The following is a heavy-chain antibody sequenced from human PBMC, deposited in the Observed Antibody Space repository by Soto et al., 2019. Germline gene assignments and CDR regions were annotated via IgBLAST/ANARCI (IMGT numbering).Heavy chain of an antibody. D-gene: IGHD3-22*01. J-gene: IGHJ4*02. CDR2: INHSGST. CDR1: GGSFSGYY. CDR3: ARVDADDSSGYYWRSYFDY. Sequence: SETLSLTCAVYGGSFSGYYWSWIRQPPGKGLEWIGEINHSGSTNYNPSLKSRVTISVDTSKNQFSLKLSSVTAADTAVYYCARVDADDSSGYYWRSYFDYWGQGTLVTVSS. V-gene: IGHV4-34*01.